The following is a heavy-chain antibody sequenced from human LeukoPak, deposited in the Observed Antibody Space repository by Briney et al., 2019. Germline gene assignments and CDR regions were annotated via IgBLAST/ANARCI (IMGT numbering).Heavy chain of an antibody. CDR2: VFHRGTT. V-gene: IGHV4-38-2*02. CDR1: GYSINSAFY. J-gene: IGHJ5*02. D-gene: IGHD3-10*01. CDR3: VRDGYYGSGSPGWFGP. Sequence: SETLSLTCTVSGYSINSAFYWGWIRVPPGKGLEWIGGVFHRGTTYYNSSLKSRVNISIDTSKNQFSLKLNSLTAEDTAMYYCVRDGYYGSGSPGWFGPWGPGTLVTVSS.